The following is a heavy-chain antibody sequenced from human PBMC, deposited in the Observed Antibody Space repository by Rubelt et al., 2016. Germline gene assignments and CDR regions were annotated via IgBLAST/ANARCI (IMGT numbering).Heavy chain of an antibody. CDR2: ISHDGSHE. J-gene: IGHJ6*02. CDR3: ARGGMDV. Sequence: GGSLRLSCAASGLTFGSYAIHWVRQAPGRGLEWLAFISHDGSHENYVDSARGRFTISRDNSKNTLYLQMNSLRAEDTAVYYCARGGMDVWGQGTTVTVSS. V-gene: IGHV3-30*02. CDR1: GLTFGSYA.